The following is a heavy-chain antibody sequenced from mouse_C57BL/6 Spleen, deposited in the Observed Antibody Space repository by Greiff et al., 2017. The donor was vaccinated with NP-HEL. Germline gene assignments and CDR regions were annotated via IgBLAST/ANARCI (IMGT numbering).Heavy chain of an antibody. J-gene: IGHJ2*01. CDR2: ISYDGSN. CDR1: GYSITSGYY. V-gene: IGHV3-6*01. CDR3: ARTPSTTQLDY. D-gene: IGHD1-1*01. Sequence: EVQLQQSGPGLVKPSQSLSLTCSVTGYSITSGYYWNWIRQFPGNKLEWMGYISYDGSNNYNPSLKNRISITRDTSKNQFFLKLNSVTTEDTATYYCARTPSTTQLDYWGQGTTLTVSS.